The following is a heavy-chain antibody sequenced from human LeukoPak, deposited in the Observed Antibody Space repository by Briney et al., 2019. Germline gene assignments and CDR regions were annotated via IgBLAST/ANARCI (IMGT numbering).Heavy chain of an antibody. CDR3: AKRLEVVATTIDY. J-gene: IGHJ4*02. Sequence: GGSLRLSCAASGFTFSSHAMNWVRQAPGKGLERVSGINSGGGSTYYADSVKGRFTISRDNSKNTLYLQMNSLRGEDTAVYYCAKRLEVVATTIDYWGQGTLVTVSS. CDR1: GFTFSSHA. V-gene: IGHV3-23*01. CDR2: INSGGGST. D-gene: IGHD5-12*01.